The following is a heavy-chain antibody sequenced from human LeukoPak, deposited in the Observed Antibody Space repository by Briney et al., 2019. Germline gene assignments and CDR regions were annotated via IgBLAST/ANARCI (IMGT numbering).Heavy chain of an antibody. CDR3: ARLRRDGYYYFDY. CDR1: GGSISSSSYY. V-gene: IGHV4-61*05. J-gene: IGHJ4*02. CDR2: IYYSGST. Sequence: KPSETLSLTCTVSGGSISSSSYYWGWIRQPPGKGLEWIGYIYYSGSTKYNPSLKSRVTISVDTSKSQFSLKLTSVTAADTAVYYCARLRRDGYYYFDYWGQGTLVTVSS. D-gene: IGHD5-24*01.